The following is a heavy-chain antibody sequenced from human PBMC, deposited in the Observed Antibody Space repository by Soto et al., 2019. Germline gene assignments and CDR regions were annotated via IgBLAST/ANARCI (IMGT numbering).Heavy chain of an antibody. J-gene: IGHJ4*02. D-gene: IGHD5-12*01. CDR1: GYTFTSYG. V-gene: IGHV1-18*04. CDR3: CAGGYNSYFDY. CDR2: ISAYNGNT. Sequence: QVQLVQSGAEVKKPGASVKVSCKASGYTFTSYGISWVRQAPGQGLEWMGWISAYNGNTNYAQKLQGRVTMTTDKSTRTAYIELRSLRTADTAVYYCCAGGYNSYFDYWGQGTLVTVSS.